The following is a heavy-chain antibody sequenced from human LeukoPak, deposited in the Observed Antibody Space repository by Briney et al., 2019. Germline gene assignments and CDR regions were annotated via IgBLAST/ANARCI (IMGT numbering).Heavy chain of an antibody. V-gene: IGHV1-18*01. D-gene: IGHD3-22*01. J-gene: IGHJ4*02. CDR3: ARTTPYDSSAGIQNY. CDR2: INDYNGNT. Sequence: ASVTDSFMASVYTLPNYGISWVRQAPGQGLEWMGWINDYNGNTNYAQKLQGRVTMTTDTSTSTAYMELRSLRSDDTAVYYCARTTPYDSSAGIQNYWGQGTLVTVSS. CDR1: VYTLPNYG.